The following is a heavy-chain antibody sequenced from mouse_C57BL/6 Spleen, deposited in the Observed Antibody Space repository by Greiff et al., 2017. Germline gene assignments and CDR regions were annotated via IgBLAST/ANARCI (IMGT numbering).Heavy chain of an antibody. Sequence: EVKLVESEGGLVQPGSSMKLSCTASGFTFSDYYMAWVRQVPEKGLEWVANINYDGSSTYYLDSLKSRFIISRDNAKNILYLQMSSLKPEDTATXYCARGHGSSWYFDVWGTGTTVTVAS. V-gene: IGHV5-16*01. CDR1: GFTFSDYY. J-gene: IGHJ1*03. CDR2: INYDGSST. CDR3: ARGHGSSWYFDV. D-gene: IGHD1-1*01.